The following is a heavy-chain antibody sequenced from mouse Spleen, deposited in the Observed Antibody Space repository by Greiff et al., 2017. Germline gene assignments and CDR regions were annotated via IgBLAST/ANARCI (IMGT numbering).Heavy chain of an antibody. J-gene: IGHJ4*01. Sequence: QVQLQQPGAELVKPGASVKLSCKASGYTFTSYWMHWVKQRPGQGLEWIGEIDPSDSYTNYNQKFKGKATLTVDKSSSTAYMQLSSLTSEDSAVYYCARVEDYWGQGTSVTVSS. V-gene: IGHV1-69*02. CDR1: GYTFTSYW. CDR2: IDPSDSYT. CDR3: ARVEDY.